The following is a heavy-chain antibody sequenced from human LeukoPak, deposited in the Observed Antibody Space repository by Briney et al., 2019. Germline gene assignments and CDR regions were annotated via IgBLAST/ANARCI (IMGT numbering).Heavy chain of an antibody. CDR1: GGSISSSNW. Sequence: SETLSLTCAVSGGSISSSNWWSWVRQPPGEGLEWIGEIYHSGSTNYNPSLKRRVTISVDKSKNQFSLKLSSVTAADTAVYYCARVWIGFDYWGQGTLVTVSS. CDR3: ARVWIGFDY. D-gene: IGHD3-10*01. V-gene: IGHV4-4*02. CDR2: IYHSGST. J-gene: IGHJ4*02.